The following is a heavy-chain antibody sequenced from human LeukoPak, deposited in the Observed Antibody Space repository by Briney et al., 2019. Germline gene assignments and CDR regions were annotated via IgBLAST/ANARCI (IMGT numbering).Heavy chain of an antibody. CDR1: GFTFSSYSMN. CDR3: ARLPQGFPRPIDY. J-gene: IGHJ4*02. CDR2: IYYSGST. Sequence: GSLRLSCAASGFTFSSYSMNWVRQPPGKGLVWIGSIYYSGSTYYNPSLKSRVTISVDTSKNQFSLKLSSVTAADTAVYYCARLPQGFPRPIDYWGQGTLVTVSS. D-gene: IGHD6-6*01. V-gene: IGHV4-39*01.